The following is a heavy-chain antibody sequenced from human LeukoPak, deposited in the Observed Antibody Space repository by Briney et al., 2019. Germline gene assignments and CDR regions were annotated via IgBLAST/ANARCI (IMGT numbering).Heavy chain of an antibody. CDR1: GGSISSSNW. CDR3: AGDIAYSSGLTKYNAFDI. J-gene: IGHJ3*02. V-gene: IGHV4-4*02. CDR2: IYHGGNT. D-gene: IGHD6-19*01. Sequence: SETLSLTCGVSGGSISSSNWWSWVRPPPGKGLEWIGEIYHGGNTNYNPSLKSRVTISVDKSKNQFSLKLSSVTAADTAVYYCAGDIAYSSGLTKYNAFDIWGQGTMVTVSS.